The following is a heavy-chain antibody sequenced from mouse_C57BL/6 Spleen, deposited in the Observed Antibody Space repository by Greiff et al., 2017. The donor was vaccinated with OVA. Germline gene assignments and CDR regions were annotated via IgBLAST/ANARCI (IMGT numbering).Heavy chain of an antibody. V-gene: IGHV1-52*01. CDR3: ARSGYYGRNAMDY. CDR2: IDPSDSET. J-gene: IGHJ4*01. CDR1: GYTFTSYW. D-gene: IGHD1-1*01. Sequence: VKLMESGAELVRPGSSVKLSCKASGYTFTSYWMHWVKQRPIQGLEWIGNIDPSDSETHYNQKFKDKATLTVDKSSSTAYMQLSSLTSEDSAVYYCARSGYYGRNAMDYWGQGTSVTVSS.